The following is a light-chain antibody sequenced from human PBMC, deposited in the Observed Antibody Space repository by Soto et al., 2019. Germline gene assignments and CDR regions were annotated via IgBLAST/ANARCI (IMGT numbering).Light chain of an antibody. CDR2: DVS. J-gene: IGLJ1*01. V-gene: IGLV2-14*01. CDR1: SSDVGGYNF. Sequence: QSVLTQPASVSGSPGQSITISCTGTSSDVGGYNFVSWYQHHPGKAPKLMIYDVSDRPSGVSYRFSGSKSGNTASLTISGLQAEDDADYYCHSYTNSSTPFYVFGTGTKLTVL. CDR3: HSYTNSSTPFYV.